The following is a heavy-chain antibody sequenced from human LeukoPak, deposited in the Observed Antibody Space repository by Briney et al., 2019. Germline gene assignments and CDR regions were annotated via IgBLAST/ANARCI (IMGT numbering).Heavy chain of an antibody. CDR1: GGSFSGYH. Sequence: SETLSHTCAVYGGSFSGYHWSWIRQPPGKGLEWIGGINHSGSTNYNPSLKSRVTISVDTSKNQFSLKLSSVTAADTAVYYCARGYSGYLYWGQGTLVTVSS. CDR3: ARGYSGYLY. V-gene: IGHV4-34*01. J-gene: IGHJ4*02. CDR2: INHSGST. D-gene: IGHD5-12*01.